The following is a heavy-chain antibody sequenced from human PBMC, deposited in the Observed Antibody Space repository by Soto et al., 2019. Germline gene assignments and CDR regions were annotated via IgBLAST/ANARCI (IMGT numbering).Heavy chain of an antibody. J-gene: IGHJ3*02. V-gene: IGHV3-30-3*01. Sequence: LRLSCAASGFTFRNYPMNWVRQAPDKGLQWVAVISYDGSNRDYADSVRGRFTISRDNSKNTLYLQMNSLRPEDTAVYYCAQLLGGSYAFEIWGQGTMVTVSS. CDR3: AQLLGGSYAFEI. D-gene: IGHD1-26*01. CDR1: GFTFRNYP. CDR2: ISYDGSNR.